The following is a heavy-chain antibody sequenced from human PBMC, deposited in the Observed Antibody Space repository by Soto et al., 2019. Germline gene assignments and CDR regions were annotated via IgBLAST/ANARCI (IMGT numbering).Heavy chain of an antibody. CDR3: ARAWVVVTAPDY. J-gene: IGHJ4*02. Sequence: ASVKVSCKASGYTFTSYAMHWVRQAPGQRLEWMGWINAGNGNTKYSQKFQGRVTITRDTSTSTAYMELSNLRSEDTAVYYCARAWVVVTAPDYWGQGTLVTVSS. D-gene: IGHD2-21*02. V-gene: IGHV1-3*01. CDR2: INAGNGNT. CDR1: GYTFTSYA.